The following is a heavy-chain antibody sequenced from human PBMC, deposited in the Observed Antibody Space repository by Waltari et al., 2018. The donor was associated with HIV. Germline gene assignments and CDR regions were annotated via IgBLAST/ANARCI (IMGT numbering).Heavy chain of an antibody. V-gene: IGHV1-18*01. CDR2: ISGYNANT. Sequence: QVHLVQSGAEVKMPGASVRVSCKTSGYIFTNYGVSWVRQAPGQGLEWLGWISGYNANTNYAQRLQGRVTLTTDTSTSTAYMELRSLRSDDTAVYYCARGLGVSYYYGVDVWGQGTTVTVS. J-gene: IGHJ6*02. CDR1: GYIFTNYG. CDR3: ARGLGVSYYYGVDV.